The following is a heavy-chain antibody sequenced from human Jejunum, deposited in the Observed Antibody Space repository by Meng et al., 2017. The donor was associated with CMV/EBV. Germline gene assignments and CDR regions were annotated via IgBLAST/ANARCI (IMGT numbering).Heavy chain of an antibody. Sequence: VSGDSISGYYFSWIRQPQGKGLEWIGNVDYYGSTKYNPSLKSRVTISVDPARSQLSLKLGSVSAADTAVYYCARGWGTTSPWDYWGQGMLVTVSS. D-gene: IGHD3-16*01. CDR2: VDYYGST. CDR3: ARGWGTTSPWDY. V-gene: IGHV4-59*01. CDR1: GDSISGYY. J-gene: IGHJ4*02.